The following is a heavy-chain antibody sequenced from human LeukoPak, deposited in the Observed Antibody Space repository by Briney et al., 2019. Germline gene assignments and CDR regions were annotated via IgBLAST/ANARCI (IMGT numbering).Heavy chain of an antibody. D-gene: IGHD3-22*01. V-gene: IGHV3-48*01. CDR2: ISSSSTTI. J-gene: IGHJ5*02. CDR1: GFTFSSYS. CDR3: ARDFGSITMIVVVSSNWFDP. Sequence: GSLRLSCAASGFTFSSYSMMWVRQAPGKGLEWVSYISSSSTTIHYADSVKGRFTISRDNAKNSVYLQMNSLRAEDTAVYYCARDFGSITMIVVVSSNWFDPWGQGTLVTVSS.